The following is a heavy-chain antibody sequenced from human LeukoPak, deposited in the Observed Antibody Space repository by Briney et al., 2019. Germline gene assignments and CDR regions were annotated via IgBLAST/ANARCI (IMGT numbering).Heavy chain of an antibody. D-gene: IGHD6-13*01. CDR2: ISNDGSNK. CDR1: GFIFSTYG. CDR3: ARLTGYTSSWYPTEGNYGMDV. V-gene: IGHV3-30*03. J-gene: IGHJ6*02. Sequence: GGSLRLSCAASGFIFSTYGIHWVRQAPGKGLEWVAVISNDGSNKYYADSVKGRFSISRDNSKNTLYLQMNSLRAEDTAVYYCARLTGYTSSWYPTEGNYGMDVWGQGTTVTVSS.